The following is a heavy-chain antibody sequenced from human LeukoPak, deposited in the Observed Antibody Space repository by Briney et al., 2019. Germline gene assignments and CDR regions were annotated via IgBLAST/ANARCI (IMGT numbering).Heavy chain of an antibody. Sequence: PGGSLRLSCVASGFTFDDHAMHWVRQAPGKGLEWVAGIIWNGGIVGYADSVKGRFAISRDNAKNSVYFQMKGLRPEDTALYYCATLEHWGQGSLVTVSS. CDR1: GFTFDDHA. J-gene: IGHJ4*02. D-gene: IGHD1/OR15-1a*01. CDR2: IIWNGGIV. CDR3: ATLEH. V-gene: IGHV3-9*01.